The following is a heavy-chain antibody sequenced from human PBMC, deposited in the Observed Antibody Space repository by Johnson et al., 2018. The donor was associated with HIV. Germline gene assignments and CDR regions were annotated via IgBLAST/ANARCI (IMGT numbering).Heavy chain of an antibody. V-gene: IGHV3-30-3*01. D-gene: IGHD5-18*01. J-gene: IGHJ3*02. CDR3: ARGKAWIQRWDDAFDI. Sequence: VQLVESGGGVVQPGGSLRLSCAASGFPFSTYAMHWVRQAPGKGLEWVSVISYDGSDKYYADSVKGRFTISRDNSRNTLYVHMNSLRAEDTAVYYCARGKAWIQRWDDAFDIWGQGTMVTVSS. CDR2: ISYDGSDK. CDR1: GFPFSTYA.